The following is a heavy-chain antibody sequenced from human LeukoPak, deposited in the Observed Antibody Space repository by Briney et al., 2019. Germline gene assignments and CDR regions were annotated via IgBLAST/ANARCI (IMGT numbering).Heavy chain of an antibody. CDR3: ARIRGYSYGDPRRGYFDY. CDR1: GGSFSGYY. CDR2: INHSGST. Sequence: SETLSLTCAVYGGSFSGYYWSWIRQPPGKGLEWIGEINHSGSTNYNPSLKSRVTISVDTSKNQFSLKLSSVTAADTAVYYCARIRGYSYGDPRRGYFDYWGQGTLVTVSS. D-gene: IGHD5-18*01. V-gene: IGHV4-34*01. J-gene: IGHJ4*02.